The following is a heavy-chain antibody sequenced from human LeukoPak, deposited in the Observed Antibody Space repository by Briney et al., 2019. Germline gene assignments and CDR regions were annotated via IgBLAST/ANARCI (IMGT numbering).Heavy chain of an antibody. V-gene: IGHV4-30-4*08. D-gene: IGHD6-19*01. CDR1: GGSISSGDYY. CDR2: IYYSGST. Sequence: SETLSLTCTVSGGSISSGDYYWSWIRQPPGKGLEWIGYIYYSGSTYYNPSLKSRVTISVDTSKNQFSLKLSSVTAADTAVCYCARVSTSYSSGWSGVDYWGQGTLVTVSS. J-gene: IGHJ4*02. CDR3: ARVSTSYSSGWSGVDY.